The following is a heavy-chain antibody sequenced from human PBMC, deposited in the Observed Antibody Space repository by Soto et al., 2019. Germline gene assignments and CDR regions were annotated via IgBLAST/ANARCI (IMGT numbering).Heavy chain of an antibody. Sequence: EVQLVETGGGLIQPGGSLRLSCAASGFIVSMNYMSWVRQAPGKGLEWVSVIYTGGSTYYADSVKGRFTISRDNSKNTLYLQMNSLRAEDTAVYYCARERPCYFDLWGRGTLLTVSS. J-gene: IGHJ2*01. CDR3: ARERPCYFDL. V-gene: IGHV3-53*02. CDR2: IYTGGST. CDR1: GFIVSMNY.